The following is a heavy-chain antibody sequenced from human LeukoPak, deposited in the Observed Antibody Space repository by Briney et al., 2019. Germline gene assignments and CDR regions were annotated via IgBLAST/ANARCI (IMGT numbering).Heavy chain of an antibody. Sequence: SETLSLTCTVSGGSISSSSYYWGWIRQPPGKGLEWIGSIYYSGSTYYNPSLKSRVTISVDTSKNQFSLKLSSVTAADTAMYYCVRVDLALMAAPDWGQGTLVTVSS. V-gene: IGHV4-39*07. CDR2: IYYSGST. J-gene: IGHJ4*02. CDR1: GGSISSSSYY. CDR3: VRVDLALMAAPD. D-gene: IGHD2-8*01.